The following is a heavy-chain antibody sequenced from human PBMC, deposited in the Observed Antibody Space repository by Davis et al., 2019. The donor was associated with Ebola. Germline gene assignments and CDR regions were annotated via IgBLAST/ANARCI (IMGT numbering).Heavy chain of an antibody. D-gene: IGHD2-2*01. CDR1: GYTFTGYY. CDR2: INPNSGGT. CDR3: AVDSYCSSTSCTGYYMDV. Sequence: ASVKVSCKASGYTFTGYYMHWVRQAPGQGLEWMGWINPNSGGTNYAQKFQGWVTMTRDTSASTAYMELSSLRSEDTAVYYCAVDSYCSSTSCTGYYMDVWGKGTTVTVSS. V-gene: IGHV1-2*04. J-gene: IGHJ6*03.